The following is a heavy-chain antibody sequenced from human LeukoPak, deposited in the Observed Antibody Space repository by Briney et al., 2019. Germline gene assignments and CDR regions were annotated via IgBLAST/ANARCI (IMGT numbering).Heavy chain of an antibody. CDR3: ARDNSVGDTAWWFDP. J-gene: IGHJ5*02. CDR2: INPSGGSI. V-gene: IGHV1-46*01. D-gene: IGHD1-26*01. Sequence: ASVKVSCKASGDTFSSYYMHWVRQAPGQGLEWMGIINPSGGSIRYAQKFQGRLSLTRDMSTSTGYMELSSLRSEDTAVYYCARDNSVGDTAWWFDPWGQGTLVTVSS. CDR1: GDTFSSYY.